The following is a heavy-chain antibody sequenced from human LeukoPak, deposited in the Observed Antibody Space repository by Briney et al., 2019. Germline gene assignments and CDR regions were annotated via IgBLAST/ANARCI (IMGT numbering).Heavy chain of an antibody. J-gene: IGHJ4*02. CDR3: SRWVSQYYFDY. CDR1: GFNLNYYW. CDR2: IHHDESEK. V-gene: IGHV3-7*01. D-gene: IGHD5-24*01. Sequence: PGGSLRLSCEASGFNLNYYWLGWVRQAPGKGLEWVALIHHDESEKYYLDSVKGRFSISRDNAKSSVYLQMDSLRVDDTAVYYCSRWVSQYYFDYWGQGALVSVSS.